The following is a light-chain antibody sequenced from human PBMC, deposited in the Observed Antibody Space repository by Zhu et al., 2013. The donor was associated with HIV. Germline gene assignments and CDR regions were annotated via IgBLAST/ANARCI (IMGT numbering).Light chain of an antibody. J-gene: IGLJ2*01. V-gene: IGLV2-8*01. CDR3: SSYAGSNNFVV. CDR2: EVS. CDR1: SSDVGGYNS. Sequence: QSALTQPPSASGSPGQSVTISCTGTSSDVGGYNSVSWYQQHPGKAPKIVIYEVSKRPSGVPDRFSGSKSGNTASLTVSGLQAEDEADYYCSSYAGSNNFVVFGGGTKLTVL.